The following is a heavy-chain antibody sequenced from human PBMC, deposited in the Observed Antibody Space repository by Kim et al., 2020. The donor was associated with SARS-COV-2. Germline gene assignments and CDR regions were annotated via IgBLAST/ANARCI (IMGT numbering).Heavy chain of an antibody. J-gene: IGHJ2*01. Sequence: GSTYYNPSLKSRVTISVDTSKNQFSRKLSSVTAADTAVYYCARPSDWYFDLWGRGTLVTVSS. CDR3: ARPSDWYFDL. V-gene: IGHV4-39*01. CDR2: GST.